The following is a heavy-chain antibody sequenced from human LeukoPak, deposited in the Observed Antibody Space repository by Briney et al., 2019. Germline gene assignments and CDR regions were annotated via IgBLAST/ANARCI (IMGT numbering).Heavy chain of an antibody. D-gene: IGHD3-3*01. CDR3: ARRGPGRFWSGYSSSVFDY. V-gene: IGHV4-39*07. Sequence: PSETLSLTCTVSGGSISSSSYYWGWIRQPPGKGLEWIGEINHSGSTNYNPSLKSRVTISVDTSKNQFSLKLSSVTAADTAVYYCARRGPGRFWSGYSSSVFDYWGQGTLVTVSS. CDR1: GGSISSSSYY. CDR2: INHSGST. J-gene: IGHJ4*02.